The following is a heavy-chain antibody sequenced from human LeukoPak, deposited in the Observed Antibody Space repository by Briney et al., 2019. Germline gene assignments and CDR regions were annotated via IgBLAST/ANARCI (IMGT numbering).Heavy chain of an antibody. J-gene: IGHJ3*02. CDR2: IYTSGST. CDR3: ARALAYDFWSGFAFDM. V-gene: IGHV4-4*07. Sequence: PSETLSLTCTVSGGSISSYYWSWIRQPAGKGLEWIGRIYTSGSTNYNPSLKSRVTMSVDASKNQFSLKLSSVTAADTAVYYCARALAYDFWSGFAFDMWGRGTMVTVSS. D-gene: IGHD3-3*01. CDR1: GGSISSYY.